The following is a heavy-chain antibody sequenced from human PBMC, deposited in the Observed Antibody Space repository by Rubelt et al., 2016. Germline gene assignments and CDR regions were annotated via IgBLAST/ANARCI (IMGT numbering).Heavy chain of an antibody. CDR3: ARGTRAGTTRADWFDP. CDR1: AFTFSSYG. Sequence: VQLVESGGGVVQPGRSLRLSCAASAFTFSSYGMHWVRQATGKGLEWVSAIGTAGDTYYPGSVKGRFTISREKAKNSLYLQMNSLRAEDTAVYYCARGTRAGTTRADWFDPWGQGTLVTVSS. J-gene: IGHJ5*02. D-gene: IGHD1-1*01. CDR2: IGTAGDT. V-gene: IGHV3-13*01.